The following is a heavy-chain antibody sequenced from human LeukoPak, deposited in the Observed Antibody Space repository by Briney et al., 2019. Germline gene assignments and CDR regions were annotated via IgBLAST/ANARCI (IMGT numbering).Heavy chain of an antibody. Sequence: SVKVSCKASGGTFSSYAISWVRQAPGQGLELMGGIIPIFGTANYAQKFQGRVTITTDESTSTAYMELSSLRSEDTAVCYCARGVDIVATPYYWYFDLWGRGTLVTVSS. CDR3: ARGVDIVATPYYWYFDL. CDR2: IIPIFGTA. CDR1: GGTFSSYA. D-gene: IGHD5-12*01. V-gene: IGHV1-69*05. J-gene: IGHJ2*01.